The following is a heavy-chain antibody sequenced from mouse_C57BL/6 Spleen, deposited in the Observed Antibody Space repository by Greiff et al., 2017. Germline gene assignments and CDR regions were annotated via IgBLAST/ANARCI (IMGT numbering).Heavy chain of an antibody. D-gene: IGHD1-1*01. Sequence: VQLKESGGDLVKPGGSLKLSCAASGFTFSSYGMSWVRQTPDKRLEWVATISSGGSYTYYPDSVKGRFTISRDNAKNTLYLQMSSLKSEDTAMYYSARQNYYGSSYDAMDDWGQGTSVTVSS. CDR2: ISSGGSYT. J-gene: IGHJ4*01. CDR1: GFTFSSYG. CDR3: ARQNYYGSSYDAMDD. V-gene: IGHV5-6*01.